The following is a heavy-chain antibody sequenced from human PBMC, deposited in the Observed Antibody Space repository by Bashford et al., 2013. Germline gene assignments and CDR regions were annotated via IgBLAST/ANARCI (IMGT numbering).Heavy chain of an antibody. D-gene: IGHD3-3*01. CDR2: ISRGGEST. Sequence: VRQAPGKGLEWVSGISRGGESTNYADSVKGRFTISRDNSKTILYLQLDRLRGEDTAVYYCTRQRFLEWLDGLGAFDLWGQGTMVTVSS. J-gene: IGHJ3*01. V-gene: IGHV3-23*01. CDR3: TRQRFLEWLDGLGAFDL.